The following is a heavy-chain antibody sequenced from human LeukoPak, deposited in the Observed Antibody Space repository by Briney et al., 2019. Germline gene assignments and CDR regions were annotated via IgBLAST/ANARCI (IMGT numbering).Heavy chain of an antibody. D-gene: IGHD3-16*01. CDR1: GYTFTSYG. CDR2: ISAYNGNT. J-gene: IGHJ6*02. Sequence: ASVKVSCKASGYTFTSYGISWVRQAPGQGLEWMGWISAYNGNTNYAQKLQGRVTMTTDTSTSTAYMELRSLRSDDTAVYYCARDWGCCFVNRYYYYGMDVWGQGTTVTVSS. V-gene: IGHV1-18*01. CDR3: ARDWGCCFVNRYYYYGMDV.